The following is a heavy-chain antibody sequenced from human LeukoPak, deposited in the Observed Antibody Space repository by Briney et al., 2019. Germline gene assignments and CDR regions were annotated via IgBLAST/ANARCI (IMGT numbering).Heavy chain of an antibody. CDR2: IYYSGNT. CDR1: GGSIRSYY. D-gene: IGHD2-15*01. Sequence: SETLSLTCTVSGGSIRSYYWSWIRQPPGKGLEWIGYIYYSGNTNYNPSLKSRVTISVDTSKNQFSLKLSSVTAADTAVYYCAKYWSCWAYHFDYWGQGILVTVSS. V-gene: IGHV4-59*01. CDR3: AKYWSCWAYHFDY. J-gene: IGHJ4*02.